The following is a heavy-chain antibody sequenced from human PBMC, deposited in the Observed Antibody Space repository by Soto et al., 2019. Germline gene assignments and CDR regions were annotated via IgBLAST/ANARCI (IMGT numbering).Heavy chain of an antibody. CDR2: INAGNGNT. V-gene: IGHV1-3*01. Sequence: ASVKVSCKASGYTFTSYAMHWVRQDPGQRLEWMGWINAGNGNTKYSQKFQGRVTITRDTSASTAYMELSSLRSEDTAVYYCARSRIAVAGTKGFDPWGQGTLVTVSS. J-gene: IGHJ5*02. CDR1: GYTFTSYA. D-gene: IGHD6-19*01. CDR3: ARSRIAVAGTKGFDP.